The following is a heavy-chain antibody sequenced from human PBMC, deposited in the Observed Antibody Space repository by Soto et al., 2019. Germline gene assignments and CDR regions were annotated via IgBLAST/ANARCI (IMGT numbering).Heavy chain of an antibody. CDR1: GFTFSSYG. CDR2: IYYDGSNK. D-gene: IGHD5-12*01. J-gene: IGHJ5*02. V-gene: IGHV3-33*01. CDR3: ARGHGVATTMGWFDP. Sequence: QVPLVESGGGVVQPGRSLSLSCAASGFTFSSYGIHWVRQAPGKGLEWVAVIYYDGSNKYYADSVKGRFTISSDNSTNTLDLQMTSLRADDTAVYYCARGHGVATTMGWFDPWGQGTLVTVSS.